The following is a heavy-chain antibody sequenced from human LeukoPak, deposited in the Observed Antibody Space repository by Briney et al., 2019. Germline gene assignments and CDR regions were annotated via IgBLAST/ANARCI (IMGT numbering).Heavy chain of an antibody. CDR2: IWYDGSNK. CDR3: ARAGGYCTNGVCYLTKPFVY. V-gene: IGHV3-33*01. J-gene: IGHJ4*02. CDR1: GFTFSSYG. D-gene: IGHD2-8*01. Sequence: GGSLRLSCAASGFTFSSYGIHWVRQAPGKGLEWVAVIWYDGSNKYYADSVKGRFTISRDNSKNTLYLQMNSLRAEDTAVYYCARAGGYCTNGVCYLTKPFVYWGQGTLVTVSS.